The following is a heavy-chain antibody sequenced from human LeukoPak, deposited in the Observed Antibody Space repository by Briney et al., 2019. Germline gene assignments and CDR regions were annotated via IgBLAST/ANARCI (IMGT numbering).Heavy chain of an antibody. V-gene: IGHV1-2*02. CDR3: ARAGVVAANYMDV. J-gene: IGHJ6*03. Sequence: ASVKLSCKASGYTFTGYYMHWVRQAPGQGLEWMGWINPKRGDTNYAQKFQGRVTITRDTSISTVYMELSRLRSEDTAVYYCARAGVVAANYMDVWGKGTTVTISS. CDR2: INPKRGDT. D-gene: IGHD2-15*01. CDR1: GYTFTGYY.